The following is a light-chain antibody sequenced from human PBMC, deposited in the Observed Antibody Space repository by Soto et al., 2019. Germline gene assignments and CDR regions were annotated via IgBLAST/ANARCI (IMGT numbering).Light chain of an antibody. J-gene: IGLJ2*01. CDR3: QSYGSSLGASV. Sequence: QSVLTQPPSVSGAPGQRVTISCTGSSSNIGAGYDVHWYQQLPGTAPKLLIYGNNNRPSGVPDRFSGSKSGTSASLAITGLQADDEADYSCQSYGSSLGASVFGGGTKLTVL. CDR2: GNN. CDR1: SSNIGAGYD. V-gene: IGLV1-40*01.